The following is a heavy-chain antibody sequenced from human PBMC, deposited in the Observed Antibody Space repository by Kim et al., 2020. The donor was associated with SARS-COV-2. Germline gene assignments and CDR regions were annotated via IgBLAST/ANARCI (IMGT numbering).Heavy chain of an antibody. J-gene: IGHJ6*02. V-gene: IGHV3-30*18. CDR2: ISYDGSNK. CDR1: GFTFSSYG. Sequence: GGSLRLSCAASGFTFSSYGMHWFRQAPGKGLEWVAVISYDGSNKYYADSVKGRFTISRDNSKNTLYLQMNSLRAEDTAVYYCAKESGSGSYYAWTYYYYGRDVWGQGTTVTVSS. CDR3: AKESGSGSYYAWTYYYYGRDV. D-gene: IGHD3-10*01.